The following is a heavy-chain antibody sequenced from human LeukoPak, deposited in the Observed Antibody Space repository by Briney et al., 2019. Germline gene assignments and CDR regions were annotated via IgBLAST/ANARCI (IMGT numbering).Heavy chain of an antibody. V-gene: IGHV3-74*01. J-gene: IGHJ5*02. CDR1: GFRLSDKW. CDR2: NKYDGTTT. Sequence: GGSLRLSCAVSGFRLSDKWMSWVRQAPGKGLEWVSRNKYDGTTTYYADSVKGRFTISRDNAKNTLYLQMNSLRAEDSGFYYCARSHWFDAWGQGTLVTVSS. CDR3: ARSHWFDA.